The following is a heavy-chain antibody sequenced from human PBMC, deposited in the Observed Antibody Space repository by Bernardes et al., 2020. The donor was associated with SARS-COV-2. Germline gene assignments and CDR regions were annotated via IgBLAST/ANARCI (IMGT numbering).Heavy chain of an antibody. V-gene: IGHV1-18*01. D-gene: IGHD2-15*01. CDR1: GYTFTSYG. J-gene: IGHJ3*02. Sequence: ASVKVSCMASGYTFTSYGISWVRQAPGQGLEWMGWISAYNGNTNYAQKLQGRVTMTTDTSTSTAYMELRSLRSDDTAVYYCARDLNLVSPADAFDIWGQGTMVTVSS. CDR2: ISAYNGNT. CDR3: ARDLNLVSPADAFDI.